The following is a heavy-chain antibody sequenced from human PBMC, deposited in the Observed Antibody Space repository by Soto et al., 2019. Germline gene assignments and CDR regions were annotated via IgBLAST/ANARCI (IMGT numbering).Heavy chain of an antibody. V-gene: IGHV3-30*18. CDR3: AKALDSSGYQIDY. D-gene: IGHD3-22*01. CDR1: GFTISSYG. Sequence: PGGSLRLSCAASGFTISSYGMHWVRQAPGKGLEWVAVISYDGSNKYYADSVKGRFTISRDNSKNTLYLQMNSLRAEDTAVYYCAKALDSSGYQIDYWGQGTLVTVSS. CDR2: ISYDGSNK. J-gene: IGHJ4*02.